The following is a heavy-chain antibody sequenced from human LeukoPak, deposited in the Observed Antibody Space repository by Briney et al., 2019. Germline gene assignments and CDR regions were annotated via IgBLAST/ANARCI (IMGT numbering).Heavy chain of an antibody. CDR3: AGSDMAAAGSLDY. J-gene: IGHJ4*02. CDR2: TYYRSKWSN. D-gene: IGHD6-13*01. V-gene: IGHV6-1*01. Sequence: QTLSLTLAISGDSVSSNSAAWRCIRHSPSGGLEWMGRTYYRSKWSNDYALSVKGRTTINPDSTKNQFSLQLNSETPEDTAVYYCAGSDMAAAGSLDYWGQGTLVTVSS. CDR1: GDSVSSNSAA.